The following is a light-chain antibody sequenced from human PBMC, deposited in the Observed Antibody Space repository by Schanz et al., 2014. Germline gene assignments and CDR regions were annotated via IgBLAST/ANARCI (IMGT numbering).Light chain of an antibody. J-gene: IGLJ3*02. V-gene: IGLV1-40*01. CDR3: CSYAGKYTWV. CDR2: SNN. Sequence: QSVLTQPPSVSGAPGQRVTISCTGTSSNIGADYDVHWYQYLPGTAPKLLIYSNNNRPSGVPDRFSGSKSGTSASLAITGLQAADEADYYCCSYAGKYTWVFGGGTKLTVL. CDR1: SSNIGADYD.